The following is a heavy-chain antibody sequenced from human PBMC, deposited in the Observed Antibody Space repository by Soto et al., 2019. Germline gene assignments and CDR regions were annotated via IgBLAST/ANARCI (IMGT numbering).Heavy chain of an antibody. CDR3: ARSGLAAAGDYYYYGMDV. D-gene: IGHD6-13*01. V-gene: IGHV1-2*04. Sequence: QVQLVQSGAEVKKPGASVKVSCKASGYTFTGYYMPWVRQAPGQGLEWMGWINPNRGGTNYAQKFQGWVTMTRDTSISTAYMELSRLRSDDTAVYYCARSGLAAAGDYYYYGMDVWGQGTTVTVSS. CDR2: INPNRGGT. J-gene: IGHJ6*02. CDR1: GYTFTGYY.